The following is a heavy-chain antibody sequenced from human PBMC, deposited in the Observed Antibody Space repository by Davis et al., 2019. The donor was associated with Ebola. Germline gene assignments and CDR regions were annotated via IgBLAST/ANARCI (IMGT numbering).Heavy chain of an antibody. J-gene: IGHJ3*02. V-gene: IGHV4-39*02. CDR3: AKDARRYFDWVDAFDI. CDR1: GGSISSSSYY. Sequence: SETLSLTCTVSGGSISSSSYYWGWIRQPPGKGLEWIGRIYYSGSTYYNPSLKSRVTISVDTSKNQFSLKLSSVTAADTAVYYCAKDARRYFDWVDAFDIWGQGTMVTVSS. D-gene: IGHD3-9*01. CDR2: IYYSGST.